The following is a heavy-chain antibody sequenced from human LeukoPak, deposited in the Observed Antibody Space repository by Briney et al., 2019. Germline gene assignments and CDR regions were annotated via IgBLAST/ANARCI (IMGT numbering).Heavy chain of an antibody. CDR2: ISYDGSIS. D-gene: IGHD3-9*01. J-gene: IGHJ6*02. V-gene: IGHV3-30-3*01. Sequence: PGGSLRLSCAASGFTFNSYAVHWVRQAPGKGLEWVAVISYDGSISFYAASVKGRFTISRDNSKNTLYLQMNGLRAEDTAVYYCARDQPYYDILTGSYSYYGMDVWGQGTTVTVSS. CDR1: GFTFNSYA. CDR3: ARDQPYYDILTGSYSYYGMDV.